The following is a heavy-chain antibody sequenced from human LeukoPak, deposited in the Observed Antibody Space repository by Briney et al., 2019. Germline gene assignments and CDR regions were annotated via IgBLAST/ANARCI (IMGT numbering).Heavy chain of an antibody. CDR2: IIPIFGTA. J-gene: IGHJ4*02. D-gene: IGHD3-10*01. V-gene: IGHV1-69*13. CDR1: GGTFSSYA. Sequence: VASVKVSCKASGGTFSSYAISWVRQAPGQGLEWMGGIIPIFGTANYAQKFQGRVTITADESTSTAYMELSSLRSEDTAVYYCASGGSGSDLFDYWGQGTLVTVSS. CDR3: ASGGSGSDLFDY.